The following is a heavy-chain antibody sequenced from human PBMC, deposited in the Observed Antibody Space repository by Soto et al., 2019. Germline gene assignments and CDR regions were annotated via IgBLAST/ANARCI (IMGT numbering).Heavy chain of an antibody. CDR2: IDPSGGST. V-gene: IGHV1-46*01. CDR1: GFTFTTYY. J-gene: IGHJ4*02. Sequence: QVRLVQSGAEVKKPGASVSISCKTSGFTFTTYYIHWVRQAPGQGLEWMGMIDPSGGSTTYAQKVQGRITRTSDMSTSTVYMELSSLRSEDTAVYYCARVPYDTTGYYAFWGQGTLVTVSS. CDR3: ARVPYDTTGYYAF. D-gene: IGHD3-22*01.